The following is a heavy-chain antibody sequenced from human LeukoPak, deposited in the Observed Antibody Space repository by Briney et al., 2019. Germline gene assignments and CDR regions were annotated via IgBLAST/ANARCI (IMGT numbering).Heavy chain of an antibody. CDR1: GFTFDDYA. Sequence: PGGSLRLSCEASGFTFDDYAMHWVHQAPEKGLEWVSLISWDGSFSYYADSLKGRFTISRDNSKKSLYLQMNNLRPEDTALYYCAKGIVANRVSDAFDFWGQGTMVTVSS. J-gene: IGHJ3*01. CDR3: AKGIVANRVSDAFDF. D-gene: IGHD5-12*01. CDR2: ISWDGSFS. V-gene: IGHV3-43D*03.